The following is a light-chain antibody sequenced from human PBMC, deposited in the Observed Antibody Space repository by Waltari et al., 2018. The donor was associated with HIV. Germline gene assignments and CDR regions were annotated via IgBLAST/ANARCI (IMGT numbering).Light chain of an antibody. V-gene: IGKV3-15*01. CDR3: QQYYKWPRT. J-gene: IGKJ1*01. CDR2: GAS. CDR1: QSVSFH. Sequence: EIVLTQSPATLSLSPGERATLSCRASQSVSFHLAWYQQKPGQAPRLLIHGASSRATGVPARFSGSGSGTEFTLTISSLQSEDFAVYYCQQYYKWPRTFGQGTKVEIK.